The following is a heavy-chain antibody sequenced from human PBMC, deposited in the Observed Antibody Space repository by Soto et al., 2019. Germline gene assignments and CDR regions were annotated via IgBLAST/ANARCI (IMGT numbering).Heavy chain of an antibody. J-gene: IGHJ4*02. D-gene: IGHD4-17*01. CDR3: ARHPTVTEYYFDY. V-gene: IGHV4-59*08. CDR1: GGSISSYY. Sequence: QVQLQESGPGLVKPSETLSLTCTVSGGSISSYYWSWIRQPPGKGLEWIGYIFYSGTTYYNPSLKSRVTISVDTTKNQFSLKLSSVTAADTAVYYCARHPTVTEYYFDYWGQGTLVTVSS. CDR2: IFYSGTT.